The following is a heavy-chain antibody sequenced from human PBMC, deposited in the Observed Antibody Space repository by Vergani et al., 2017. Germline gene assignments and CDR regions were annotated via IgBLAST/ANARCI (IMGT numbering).Heavy chain of an antibody. Sequence: QVQLVQSGAEVKKPGASVKVSCKASGYTFTSYGISWVRQAPGQGLEWMGWISAYNGNTNYAQKLQGRVTMTTDTSTSTAYMELSSLRSEDTAVYYCARVPPGYCSGGSCYSDYYYGMDVWGQGTTVTVSS. CDR3: ARVPPGYCSGGSCYSDYYYGMDV. V-gene: IGHV1-18*04. D-gene: IGHD2-15*01. CDR1: GYTFTSYG. CDR2: ISAYNGNT. J-gene: IGHJ6*02.